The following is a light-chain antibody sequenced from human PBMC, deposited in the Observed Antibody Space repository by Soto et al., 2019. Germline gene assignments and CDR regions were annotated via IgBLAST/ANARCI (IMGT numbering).Light chain of an antibody. V-gene: IGKV3-11*01. CDR3: QQRSDWPST. J-gene: IGKJ4*01. CDR2: DAF. Sequence: EIVLTQSPATLSLSPGERATLSCRASQSVSRYLAWYQQKPGQAPRLLIYDAFNRATGIPARFSGSGSGTDFTFTISSLEPEDFAVYYCQQRSDWPSTFGGGTKVQIK. CDR1: QSVSRY.